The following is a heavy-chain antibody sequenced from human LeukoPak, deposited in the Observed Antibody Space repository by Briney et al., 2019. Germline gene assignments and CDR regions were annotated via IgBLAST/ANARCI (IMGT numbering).Heavy chain of an antibody. V-gene: IGHV1-2*02. CDR3: ARGLTNDYTRFDY. CDR2: INPNSGGT. CDR1: GYTFTGYY. Sequence: ASVKVSCKASGYTFTGYYMHWVRQAPGQGLEWMGWINPNSGGTNYAQKFQGRVTMTRDTSISTAYMELSRLRSDDTAVYYCARGLTNDYTRFDYWGQGTLVTVSS. J-gene: IGHJ4*02. D-gene: IGHD4-11*01.